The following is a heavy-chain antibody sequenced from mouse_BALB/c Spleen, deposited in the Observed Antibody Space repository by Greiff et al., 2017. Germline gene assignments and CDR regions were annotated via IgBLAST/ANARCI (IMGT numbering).Heavy chain of an antibody. V-gene: IGHV1S29*02. CDR1: GYTFTDYN. J-gene: IGHJ1*01. CDR3: ARDTTNWYFDV. CDR2: IYPYNGGT. Sequence: VQLKQSGPELVKPGASVKISCKASGYTFTDYNMHWVKQSHGKSLEWIGYIYPYNGGTGYNQKFKSKATLTVDNSSSTAYMELRSLTSEDSAVYYCARDTTNWYFDVWGAGTTVTVSS. D-gene: IGHD2-12*01.